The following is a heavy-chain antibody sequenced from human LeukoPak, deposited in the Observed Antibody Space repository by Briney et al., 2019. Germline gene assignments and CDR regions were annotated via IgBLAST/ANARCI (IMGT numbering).Heavy chain of an antibody. CDR3: ARGTRGYCSGGSCHRFDY. V-gene: IGHV4-34*01. J-gene: IGHJ4*02. Sequence: SETLSLTCAVYGGSFSGYYWSWIRQPPGKGLEWIGEINHSGSTNYNPSLKSRVTISVDTSRNQFSLKLSPVTAADTAVYYCARGTRGYCSGGSCHRFDYWGQGTLVTVSS. D-gene: IGHD2-15*01. CDR1: GGSFSGYY. CDR2: INHSGST.